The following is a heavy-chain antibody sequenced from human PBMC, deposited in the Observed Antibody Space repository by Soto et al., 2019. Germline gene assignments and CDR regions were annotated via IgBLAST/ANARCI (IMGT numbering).Heavy chain of an antibody. CDR1: GFSFISYC. D-gene: IGHD3-22*01. Sequence: GESLTLSCAAYGFSFISYCIRWARQAPEKGMEWVAVISHDGSKTIYADSMKGRLTISRDNYKDTVYLQMNSLRAEDTAVYYCAKDICYYSCRGYYVFHPWGPGNLVNVS. J-gene: IGHJ5*02. CDR2: ISHDGSKT. V-gene: IGHV3-30*18. CDR3: AKDICYYSCRGYYVFHP.